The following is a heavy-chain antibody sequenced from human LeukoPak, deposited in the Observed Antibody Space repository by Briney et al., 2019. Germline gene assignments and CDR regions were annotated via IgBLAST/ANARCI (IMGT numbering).Heavy chain of an antibody. CDR3: ARDGRMTLDF. D-gene: IGHD2-15*01. CDR1: GFTFSSDW. CDR2: IKQDGSEK. Sequence: GGSLRVSCAASGFTFSSDWMSWVRQAPGKGLEWVANIKQDGSEKYYVDSVKGRFTISRDNAKNSLYLQMNSLRAEDTAVYYCARDGRMTLDFWGQGTLVTVPS. J-gene: IGHJ4*02. V-gene: IGHV3-7*03.